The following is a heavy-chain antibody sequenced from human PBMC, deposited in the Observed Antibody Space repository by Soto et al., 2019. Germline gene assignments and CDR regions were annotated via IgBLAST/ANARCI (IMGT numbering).Heavy chain of an antibody. CDR3: ARGIYSKVGATIWFDP. CDR2: TYYSGST. D-gene: IGHD1-26*01. Sequence: SETLSLTCTVSGGSMIAYYWNWMRQPPGKGLQWIGYTYYSGSTNYNPSLKSRVTMSVDTSKNRFSLKLSSVTAADTAVYYCARGIYSKVGATIWFDPWGQGTLVTVSS. J-gene: IGHJ5*02. CDR1: GGSMIAYY. V-gene: IGHV4-59*12.